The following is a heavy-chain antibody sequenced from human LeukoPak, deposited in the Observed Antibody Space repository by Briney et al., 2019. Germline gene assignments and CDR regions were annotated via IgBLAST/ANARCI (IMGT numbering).Heavy chain of an antibody. V-gene: IGHV4-39*01. CDR3: ASTLARIAVADPGDY. CDR1: GGSISSSSYY. Sequence: SETLSLTCTVSGGSISSSSYYWGWIRQPPGKGLEWIGSIYYSGSTYYNPSLKSRVTISVDTSKNQFSLKLSSVTAADTAVYYCASTLARIAVADPGDYWGQGTLVTVSS. D-gene: IGHD6-19*01. CDR2: IYYSGST. J-gene: IGHJ4*02.